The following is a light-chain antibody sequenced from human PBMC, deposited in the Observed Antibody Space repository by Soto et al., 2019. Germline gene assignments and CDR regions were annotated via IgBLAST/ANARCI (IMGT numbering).Light chain of an antibody. V-gene: IGKV3-11*01. CDR3: QQRSNWPWT. CDR1: QSVSSY. J-gene: IGKJ1*01. CDR2: DAS. Sequence: EIVLTQSPATLSLSPGERATLSCRASQSVSSYLAWYQQKPGQAPRLLIYDASNRATGIPARFSGSGSGTDFTLTISSLEPEDFAVYYCQQRSNWPWTFGQGTQ.